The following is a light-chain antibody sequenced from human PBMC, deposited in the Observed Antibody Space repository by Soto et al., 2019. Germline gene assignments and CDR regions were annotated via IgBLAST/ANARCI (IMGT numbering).Light chain of an antibody. CDR3: QKYQKGRLT. V-gene: IGKV3-15*01. CDR1: QSVSSN. Sequence: EIVMTQSPATLSVSPGERVTLSCRASQSVSSNLAWYQHKPGQAPRLLIYGASIRATGVPAKFSGSGSGTAFPFPTGSLPSEDFEVNYCQKYQKGRLTSGGGTKAEHK. CDR2: GAS. J-gene: IGKJ4*01.